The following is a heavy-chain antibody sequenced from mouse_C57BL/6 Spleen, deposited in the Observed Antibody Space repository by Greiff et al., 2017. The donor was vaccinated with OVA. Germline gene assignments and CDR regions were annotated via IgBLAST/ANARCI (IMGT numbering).Heavy chain of an antibody. CDR1: GYTFTSYW. V-gene: IGHV1-69*01. J-gene: IGHJ2*01. Sequence: QVQLQQPGAELVMPGASVKLSCKASGYTFTSYWMHWVKQRPGQGLEWIGEIDPSDSYTNYNQKFKGKSTLTVDKSSSTAYMQLSSLTSEDSAVYYWARGGGYDRVDYFDYWGQGTTLTVSS. D-gene: IGHD2-2*01. CDR2: IDPSDSYT. CDR3: ARGGGYDRVDYFDY.